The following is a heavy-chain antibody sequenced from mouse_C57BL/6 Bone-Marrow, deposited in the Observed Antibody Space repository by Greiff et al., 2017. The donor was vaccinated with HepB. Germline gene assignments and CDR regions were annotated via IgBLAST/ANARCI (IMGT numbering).Heavy chain of an antibody. D-gene: IGHD1-3*01. CDR2: IHPSDSDT. V-gene: IGHV1-74*01. CDR1: GYTFTSYW. Sequence: VQLQQPGAELVKPGASVKVSCKASGYTFTSYWMHWVKQRPGQGLEWIGRIHPSDSDTNYNQKFKGKATLTVDKSSSTAYMQLSSLTSEDSPVYYCAIGYIPAWFAYWGQGTLVTVSA. J-gene: IGHJ3*01. CDR3: AIGYIPAWFAY.